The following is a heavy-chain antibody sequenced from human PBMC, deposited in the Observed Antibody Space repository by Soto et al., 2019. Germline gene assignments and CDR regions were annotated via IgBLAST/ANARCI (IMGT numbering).Heavy chain of an antibody. Sequence: ASVKVSCKASGGTFSSYTISWVRQAPGQGLEWMGRIIPILGIANYAQKFQGRVTITADKSTSTAYMELSSLRSEDTAVYYCARTGVVVITTSDACDIWGQGTMVTVSS. D-gene: IGHD3-22*01. CDR1: GGTFSSYT. V-gene: IGHV1-69*02. CDR2: IIPILGIA. J-gene: IGHJ3*02. CDR3: ARTGVVVITTSDACDI.